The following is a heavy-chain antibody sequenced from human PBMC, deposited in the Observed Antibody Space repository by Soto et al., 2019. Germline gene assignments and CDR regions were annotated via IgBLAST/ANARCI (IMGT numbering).Heavy chain of an antibody. CDR2: IIPIFGTA. CDR1: GGTFSSYA. Sequence: SVKVSCKASGGTFSSYANSWVRQAPGQGLEWMGGIIPIFGTANYAQKFQGRVTITADESTSTAYMELSSLRSEDTAVYYCARGSERWELLRRGNWFDPWGQGTLVTVSS. J-gene: IGHJ5*02. CDR3: ARGSERWELLRRGNWFDP. D-gene: IGHD1-26*01. V-gene: IGHV1-69*13.